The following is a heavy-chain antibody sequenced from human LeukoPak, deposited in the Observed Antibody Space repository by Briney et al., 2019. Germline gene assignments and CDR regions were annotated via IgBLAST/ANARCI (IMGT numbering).Heavy chain of an antibody. Sequence: GGSLRLSCAASGFTFSSYAMHWVRQAPGKGLEGVAVISYDGSNKYYADSVKGRFTISRDNSKNTLYLQMNSLRAEDTAVYYCLTPIYSSGANTFDYWGQGTLVTVSS. CDR2: ISYDGSNK. V-gene: IGHV3-30-3*01. J-gene: IGHJ4*02. D-gene: IGHD3-22*01. CDR1: GFTFSSYA. CDR3: LTPIYSSGANTFDY.